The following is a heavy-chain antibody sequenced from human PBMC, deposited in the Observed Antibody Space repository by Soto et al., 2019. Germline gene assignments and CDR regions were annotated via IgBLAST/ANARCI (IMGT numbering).Heavy chain of an antibody. CDR3: VSIAAAAYYFDY. CDR1: GYTFTSYY. CDR2: INPSGGST. D-gene: IGHD6-13*01. Sequence: GASVKVSCKASGYTFTSYYMHWVRQAPGQGLEWMGIINPSGGSTSYAQKFQGRVTMTRDTSTSTVYMELSSLRSEDTAVYYCVSIAAAAYYFDYWGQGTLVTVSS. V-gene: IGHV1-46*01. J-gene: IGHJ4*02.